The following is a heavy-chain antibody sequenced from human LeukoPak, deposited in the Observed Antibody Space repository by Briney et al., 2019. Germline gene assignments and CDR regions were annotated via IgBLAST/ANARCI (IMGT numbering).Heavy chain of an antibody. Sequence: SETLSLTCTVSGGSISSSSYCWGWIRQPPGKGLEWIGSIYYSGSTYYNPSLKSRVTISVDTSKNQFSLKLSSVTAADTAVYYCARDTDYYYGYYGMDVWGQGTTVTVSS. CDR2: IYYSGST. V-gene: IGHV4-39*02. CDR3: ARDTDYYYGYYGMDV. CDR1: GGSISSSSYC. D-gene: IGHD3-10*01. J-gene: IGHJ6*02.